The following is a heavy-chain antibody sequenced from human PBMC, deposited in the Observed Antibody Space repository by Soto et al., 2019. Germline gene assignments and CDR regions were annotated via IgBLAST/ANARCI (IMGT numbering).Heavy chain of an antibody. J-gene: IGHJ4*02. D-gene: IGHD2-15*01. V-gene: IGHV4-34*01. CDR3: ARLRRKGCSGGSRYPVP. CDR2: INHSGST. CDR1: GGSFSGYY. Sequence: SETLSLTCAVYGGSFSGYYWSWIRQPPGKGLEWIGEINHSGSTNYNPSLKSRVTISVDTSKNQFSLKLSSVTAADTAVYYCARLRRKGCSGGSRYPVPWGQGTLVTVSS.